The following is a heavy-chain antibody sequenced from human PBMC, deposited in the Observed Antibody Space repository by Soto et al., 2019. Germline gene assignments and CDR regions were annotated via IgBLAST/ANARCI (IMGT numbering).Heavy chain of an antibody. CDR3: ARGYGDSPFFDY. CDR2: IYYSGST. CDR1: GGSISSYY. Sequence: SETLSLTCTVSGGSISSYYWSWIRQPPGKGLEWIGYIYYSGSTNYNPSLKSRVTISVDTSKNQFSLKLSSVTAADTAVYYCARGYGDSPFFDYWGQGTLVTVSS. J-gene: IGHJ4*02. V-gene: IGHV4-59*01. D-gene: IGHD4-17*01.